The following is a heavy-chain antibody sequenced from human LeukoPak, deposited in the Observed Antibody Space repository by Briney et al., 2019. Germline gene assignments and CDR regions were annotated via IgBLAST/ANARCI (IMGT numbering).Heavy chain of an antibody. CDR3: AREDGFCSGGSCYQH. D-gene: IGHD2-15*01. J-gene: IGHJ1*01. CDR1: GFTFSSYS. V-gene: IGHV3-48*01. CDR2: ISSTSSTI. Sequence: GGSLRLSCAASGFTFSSYSMNWVRQAPGKGLEWVSYISSTSSTIYYADSVKGRFTISRDYAKNSLFLQMNSLRAEDTAFYYCAREDGFCSGGSCYQHWGQGTLVTVSS.